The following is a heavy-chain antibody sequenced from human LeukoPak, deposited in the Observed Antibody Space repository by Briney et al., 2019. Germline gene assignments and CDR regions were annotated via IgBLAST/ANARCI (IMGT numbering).Heavy chain of an antibody. CDR3: ATLVDTVPARYYYYGMDV. J-gene: IGHJ6*02. CDR2: INHSGST. Sequence: SETLSLTCAVYGGSFSGYYWSWIRQPPGKGLEWIGEINHSGSTNYNPSLKSRVTISVDTSKNQFSLKLSSVTAADTAVYYCATLVDTVPARYYYYGMDVWGQGTTVTVSS. V-gene: IGHV4-34*01. CDR1: GGSFSGYY. D-gene: IGHD5-12*01.